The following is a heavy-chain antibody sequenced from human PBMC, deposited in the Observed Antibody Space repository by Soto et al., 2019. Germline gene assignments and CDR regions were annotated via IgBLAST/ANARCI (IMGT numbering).Heavy chain of an antibody. CDR2: IRYDGSNT. CDR1: GFTFSGYG. V-gene: IGHV3-33*01. Sequence: QVQLVESGGGVVQPGRSLRLSCAASGFTFSGYGMHWVRQAPGKGLEWVAVIRYDGSNTYYADSVKGRFTISRDNPTNTLYLQMNCLRAEDTAVYYCARDGVGATTYFGYFDYWGQGTLVTVSS. J-gene: IGHJ4*02. D-gene: IGHD1-26*01. CDR3: ARDGVGATTYFGYFDY.